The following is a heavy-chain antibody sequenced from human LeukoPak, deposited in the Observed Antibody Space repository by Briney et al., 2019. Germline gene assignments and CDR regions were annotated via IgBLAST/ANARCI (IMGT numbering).Heavy chain of an antibody. D-gene: IGHD2-2*01. V-gene: IGHV5-51*01. CDR1: GYSFTSYW. Sequence: GESLKISCKGSGYSFTSYWIGWVRQMPGKGLEWMGIIYPGDSDTRYSPSFQGQVTISADKSISTAYLQWSSLKASDTAIHYCAKIGRQYCSRSSCYALDYWGQGTQVTVSS. J-gene: IGHJ4*02. CDR2: IYPGDSDT. CDR3: AKIGRQYCSRSSCYALDY.